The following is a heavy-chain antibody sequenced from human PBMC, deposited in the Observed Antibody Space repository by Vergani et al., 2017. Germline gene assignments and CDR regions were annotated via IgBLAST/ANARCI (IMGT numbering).Heavy chain of an antibody. D-gene: IGHD5-24*01. CDR1: GYTFTNYF. CDR3: AREQAIATSFDY. CDR2: FDPNGGGT. V-gene: IGHV1-46*03. J-gene: IGHJ4*02. Sequence: QVHLVQSAAEVKKPGASVRVSCKASGYTFTNYFLHWVRQAPGQGLEWMAIFDPNGGGTNYAPKFQGRVTMTRDTSTSTVYMELSSLRSEDTAVYYCAREQAIATSFDYWGQGTLVTVSS.